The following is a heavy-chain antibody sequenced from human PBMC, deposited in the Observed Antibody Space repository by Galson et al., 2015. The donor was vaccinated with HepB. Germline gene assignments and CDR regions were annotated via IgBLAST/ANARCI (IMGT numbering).Heavy chain of an antibody. Sequence: LSLTCTVSGGSISSYYWSWIRQPPGKGLEWIGYIYYSGSTNYNPSLKSRVTISVDTSKNQFSLKLSSVTAADTAVYYCARDPGYCSGGSCYVPWGQGTLVTVSS. D-gene: IGHD2-15*01. J-gene: IGHJ5*02. V-gene: IGHV4-59*01. CDR2: IYYSGST. CDR3: ARDPGYCSGGSCYVP. CDR1: GGSISSYY.